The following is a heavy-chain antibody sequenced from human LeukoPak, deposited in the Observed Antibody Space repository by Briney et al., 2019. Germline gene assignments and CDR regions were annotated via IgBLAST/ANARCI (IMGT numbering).Heavy chain of an antibody. CDR3: AKSRSRDGYNNFDY. V-gene: IGHV4-61*01. J-gene: IGHJ4*02. Sequence: SETLSLTCTVSGGSVISGSYYWSWIRQPPGKGLEWIGYIYYSGSTNYNPSLKSRVTISVDTSKNQFSLKLNSVTAADTAVYYCAKSRSRDGYNNFDYWGQGILVTVSS. CDR2: IYYSGST. CDR1: GGSVISGSYY. D-gene: IGHD5-24*01.